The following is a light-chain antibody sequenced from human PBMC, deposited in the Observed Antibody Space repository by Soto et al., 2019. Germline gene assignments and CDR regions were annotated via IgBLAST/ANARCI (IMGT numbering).Light chain of an antibody. V-gene: IGLV1-40*01. Sequence: QSAVTQPPSVSGAPGRRVTISCTGSSSNIGAGYDVHWYQQFPGTAPKLLIYGNNNRPSGVTDRFSGSKSGTSASLAITGLQAEDEADYYCQSFDTRLNSVVFGGGTKLTVL. CDR1: SSNIGAGYD. CDR2: GNN. CDR3: QSFDTRLNSVV. J-gene: IGLJ2*01.